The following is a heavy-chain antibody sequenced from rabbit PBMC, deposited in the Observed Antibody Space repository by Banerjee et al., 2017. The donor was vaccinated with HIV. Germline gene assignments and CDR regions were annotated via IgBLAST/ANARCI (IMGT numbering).Heavy chain of an antibody. CDR3: ARDTAAGDGYAFNL. V-gene: IGHV1S45*01. J-gene: IGHJ4*01. CDR1: GFSFSSGYD. CDR2: IYITSGST. D-gene: IGHD6-1*01. Sequence: QEQLVESGGGLVQPEGSLTLTCTASGFSFSSGYDMYWVRQAPGKGLEWIACIYITSGSTYYASWAKGRFTISKTSSTTVTLQMTSLTAADTATYFCARDTAAGDGYAFNLWGPGTLVTVS.